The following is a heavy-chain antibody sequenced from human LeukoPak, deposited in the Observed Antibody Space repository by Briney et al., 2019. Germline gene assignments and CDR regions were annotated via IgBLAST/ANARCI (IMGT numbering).Heavy chain of an antibody. CDR3: ARDGMAWLRYGGKSDY. D-gene: IGHD5-12*01. J-gene: IGHJ4*02. CDR2: ISYDGGNK. Sequence: GGSLRLSCAASGFTFSSYALHWVRQAPGKGLEWVAVISYDGGNKYYADSVKGRFTISRDNSKNTLYLQMNSLRAEDTAVYYCARDGMAWLRYGGKSDYWGQGTLLTVSS. CDR1: GFTFSSYA. V-gene: IGHV3-30-3*01.